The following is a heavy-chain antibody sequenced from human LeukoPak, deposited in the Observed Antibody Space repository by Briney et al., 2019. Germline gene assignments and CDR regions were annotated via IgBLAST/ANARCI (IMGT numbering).Heavy chain of an antibody. CDR1: GYTFTGYY. Sequence: ASVKVSCKASGYTFTGYYMHWVRQAPGQGLEWMGWINPNSGGTNYAQKFQGRVTMTRDTSISTAYMELSRLRSDDTAVYYCARDRRVVTAIQRFDYWGQGTLVTVSS. CDR3: ARDRRVVTAIQRFDY. CDR2: INPNSGGT. J-gene: IGHJ4*02. D-gene: IGHD2-21*02. V-gene: IGHV1-2*02.